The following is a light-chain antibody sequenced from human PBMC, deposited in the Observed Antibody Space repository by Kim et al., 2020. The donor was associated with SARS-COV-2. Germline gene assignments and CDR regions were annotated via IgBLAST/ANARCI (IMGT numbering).Light chain of an antibody. Sequence: DIHMTQSPSSLSASVGDRVTMTCRASQGIDNYLTWFQQRPGKAPKSLIHAASSLQSGVPSKFSGSGSGTNFTLTITSLQPEDFAIYYCQQYYDYPLTFGGGTKVDIK. CDR3: QQYYDYPLT. CDR2: AAS. J-gene: IGKJ4*01. CDR1: QGIDNY. V-gene: IGKV1-16*02.